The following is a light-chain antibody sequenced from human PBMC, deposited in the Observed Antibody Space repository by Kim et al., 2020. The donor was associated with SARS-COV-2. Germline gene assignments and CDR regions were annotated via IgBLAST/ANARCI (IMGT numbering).Light chain of an antibody. CDR2: SAS. V-gene: IGKV3-15*01. CDR3: QQYNNWPWA. Sequence: IVMTQSPATLSVSPGERATLSCRASQSVTSNLAWYQQKPGQTPRLLIYSASTRATGIPARFSGSGSGTEFTLTISSLQSEDLAVYYCQQYNNWPWAFGQGTKVDIK. CDR1: QSVTSN. J-gene: IGKJ1*01.